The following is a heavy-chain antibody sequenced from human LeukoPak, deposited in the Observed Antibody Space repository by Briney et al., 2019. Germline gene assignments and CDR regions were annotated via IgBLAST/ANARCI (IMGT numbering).Heavy chain of an antibody. CDR1: GGSMSPYY. Sequence: SETLSLTCTVSGGSMSPYYWSWMRQPPGKGPDSVGYIFYTGGTNYNPSLKRRVTVSLDTSKNQFSLKLSSVTATDTAVYYCARLGFCRGDNCLDDYWGQGTLVTVSS. CDR2: IFYTGGT. CDR3: ARLGFCRGDNCLDDY. V-gene: IGHV4-59*08. D-gene: IGHD2-15*01. J-gene: IGHJ4*02.